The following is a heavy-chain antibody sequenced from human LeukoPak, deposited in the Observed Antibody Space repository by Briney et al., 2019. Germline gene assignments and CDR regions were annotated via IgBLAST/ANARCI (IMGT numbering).Heavy chain of an antibody. V-gene: IGHV1-8*01. CDR2: MNPNSGNT. J-gene: IGHJ3*02. CDR1: GYTFTSYD. Sequence: GASVKVSCKASGYTFTSYDINWVRQATGQGLEWMGWMNPNSGNTGYAQKFQGRVTMTRNTSISTAYMELSSLRSEDTAVYYCASTLHDILTGHAIYDAFDIWGQGTMVTVSS. CDR3: ASTLHDILTGHAIYDAFDI. D-gene: IGHD3-9*01.